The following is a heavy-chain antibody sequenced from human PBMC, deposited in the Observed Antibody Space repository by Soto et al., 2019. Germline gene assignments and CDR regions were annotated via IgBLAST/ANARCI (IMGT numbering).Heavy chain of an antibody. D-gene: IGHD6-19*01. Sequence: PGGSLRLSCAASGFTFSSYGMHWFRQAPGKGLEWVAVIWYDGSNKYYADSVKGRFTISRDNSKNTLYLQMNSLRAEDTAVYYCARDYSSGWTPTLPYMDVWGQGTTVTVSS. V-gene: IGHV3-33*01. CDR3: ARDYSSGWTPTLPYMDV. CDR1: GFTFSSYG. CDR2: IWYDGSNK. J-gene: IGHJ6*02.